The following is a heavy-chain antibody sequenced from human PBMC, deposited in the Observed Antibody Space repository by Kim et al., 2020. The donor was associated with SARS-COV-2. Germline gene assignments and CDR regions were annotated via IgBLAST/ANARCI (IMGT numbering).Heavy chain of an antibody. V-gene: IGHV4-30-2*06. CDR3: ARGPYSDYFDY. CDR1: GAPISSGSYS. CDR2: IYQSGGT. J-gene: IGHJ4*02. D-gene: IGHD4-4*01. Sequence: SETLSLTCDVSGAPISSGSYSWSWIRQSPGQGLEWIASIYQSGGTYYTPSLKSRLSISMDRSRNRFSLTLTSVTAADTAVYYCARGPYSDYFDYWGQGT.